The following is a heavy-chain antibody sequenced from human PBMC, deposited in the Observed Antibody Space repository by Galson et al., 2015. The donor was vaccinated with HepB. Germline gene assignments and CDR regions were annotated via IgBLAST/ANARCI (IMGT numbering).Heavy chain of an antibody. V-gene: IGHV3-33*01. D-gene: IGHD2-15*01. CDR3: ARGYCSGGSCYPDAFDI. J-gene: IGHJ3*02. CDR1: GFTFSSYG. Sequence: LRLSCAASGFTFSSYGMHWVRQAPGKGLEWVAVIWYDGSNKYYADSVKGRFTISRDNSKNTLYLQMNSLRAEDTAVYYCARGYCSGGSCYPDAFDIWGQGTMVTVSS. CDR2: IWYDGSNK.